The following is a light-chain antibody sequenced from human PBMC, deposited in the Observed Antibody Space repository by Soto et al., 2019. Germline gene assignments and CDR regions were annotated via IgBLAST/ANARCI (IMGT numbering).Light chain of an antibody. V-gene: IGKV3-20*01. Sequence: EIVLTQSPGTLSLSPGERATLSCRASQSINNRYLAWYQQKPGQAPRLLIYGASSRATGIPDRFIGSGSGTDFTLTISRLEPEDFAVHYCQQFGSSPGFTFGPGTKVDIK. CDR2: GAS. CDR3: QQFGSSPGFT. J-gene: IGKJ3*01. CDR1: QSINNRY.